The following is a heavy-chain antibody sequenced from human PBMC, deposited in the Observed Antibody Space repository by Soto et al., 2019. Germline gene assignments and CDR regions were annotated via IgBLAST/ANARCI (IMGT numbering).Heavy chain of an antibody. CDR2: INNDRSHT. Sequence: PGGSLRLSCAASGFTFSSYWMHWVRQVPGKGLVWVSRINNDRSHTSYADSVKGRFTISKDNSKNTVYLQMSSLRAEDTAMYYCAREYSYSYPAWGQGTLVTVSS. CDR1: GFTFSSYW. V-gene: IGHV3-74*01. D-gene: IGHD2-21*01. CDR3: AREYSYSYPA. J-gene: IGHJ1*01.